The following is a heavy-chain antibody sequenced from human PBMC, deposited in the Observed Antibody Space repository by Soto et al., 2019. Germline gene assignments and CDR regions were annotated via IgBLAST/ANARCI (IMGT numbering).Heavy chain of an antibody. D-gene: IGHD3-3*01. Sequence: QVQLVQSGAEVKKPGASVKVSCKASGYTFTSYAMHWVRQAPGQRLEWMGWINAGNGNTKYSQKFQGRVTITRDISASTAYMELSSLRSEDTAVYYCARDPVLRFLESSNYFDYWGQGTLVTVSS. J-gene: IGHJ4*02. CDR2: INAGNGNT. CDR1: GYTFTSYA. V-gene: IGHV1-3*01. CDR3: ARDPVLRFLESSNYFDY.